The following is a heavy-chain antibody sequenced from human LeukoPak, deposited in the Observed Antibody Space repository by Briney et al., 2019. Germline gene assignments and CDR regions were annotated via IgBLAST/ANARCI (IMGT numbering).Heavy chain of an antibody. CDR1: GASVSTYY. J-gene: IGHJ4*02. D-gene: IGHD1-26*01. V-gene: IGHV4-59*02. CDR3: ARDIRTVGATLYFDY. CDR2: VHSSGST. Sequence: SETLSLTCTLSGASVSTYYWSWIRQPPGKGLEWIANVHSSGSTSYNPSLKSRVNISIDTSKNQFSLKLTSVTTADTAVYYCARDIRTVGATLYFDYWGQGTLLTVSS.